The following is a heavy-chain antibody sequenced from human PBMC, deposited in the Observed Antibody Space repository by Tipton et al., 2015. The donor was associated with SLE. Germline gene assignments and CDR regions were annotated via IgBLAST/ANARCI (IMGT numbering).Heavy chain of an antibody. CDR3: ARVLGGKLGY. J-gene: IGHJ4*02. Sequence: LRLSCTVSGGSISSGSYYWSWIRQPAGKGLEWIGHIYTSGSTNYNPTLKSRVTISVDTSKNQFSLKLSSVTAADTAVYYCARVLGGKLGYWGQGTLVTVSS. CDR2: IYTSGST. V-gene: IGHV4-61*09. D-gene: IGHD3-16*01. CDR1: GGSISSGSYY.